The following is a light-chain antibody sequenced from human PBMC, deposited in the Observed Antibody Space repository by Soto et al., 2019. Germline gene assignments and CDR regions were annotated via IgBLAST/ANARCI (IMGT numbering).Light chain of an antibody. V-gene: IGKV3-11*01. Sequence: EIVLTQSPAALSLSPGERATLSCRASENISRYLVGYQQKPGQAPRLLIHDASNRATGIPVRFSGGGSGTEFPLTVSSLEPEDFALDYCQQRARYPLAFGGGTRVDI. J-gene: IGKJ4*01. CDR3: QQRARYPLA. CDR1: ENISRY. CDR2: DAS.